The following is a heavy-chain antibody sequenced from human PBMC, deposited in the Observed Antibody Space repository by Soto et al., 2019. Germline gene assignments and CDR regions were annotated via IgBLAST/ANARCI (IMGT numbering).Heavy chain of an antibody. D-gene: IGHD3-3*01. V-gene: IGHV4-34*01. CDR2: INHSGST. CDR1: GGSFSGYY. Sequence: SETLSLTCAVYGGSFSGYYWSWILQPPWKGLEWIGEINHSGSTNYNPSLKSRVTISVDTSKNQFYLKLNSVTAADTAVYYCARGVYDYWSGYYAGSGLDVWGQGTTVTVSS. J-gene: IGHJ6*02. CDR3: ARGVYDYWSGYYAGSGLDV.